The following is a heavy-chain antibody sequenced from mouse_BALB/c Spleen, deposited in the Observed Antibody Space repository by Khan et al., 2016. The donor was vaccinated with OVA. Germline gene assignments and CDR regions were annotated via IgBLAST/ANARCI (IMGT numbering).Heavy chain of an antibody. CDR2: IDPATENI. V-gene: IGHV14-3*02. Sequence: VQLQQSGAELVKPGASVKLSCTASGFNIKDTYMHWMKQRPAQGLAWIGRIDPATENIKYDPKFPGKATITADTSSNTAYLHLTSLTSDDTAVYYCARTAIHYYGSYAMDDWGLGTSVTVSS. J-gene: IGHJ4*01. CDR1: GFNIKDTY. D-gene: IGHD1-2*01. CDR3: ARTAIHYYGSYAMDD.